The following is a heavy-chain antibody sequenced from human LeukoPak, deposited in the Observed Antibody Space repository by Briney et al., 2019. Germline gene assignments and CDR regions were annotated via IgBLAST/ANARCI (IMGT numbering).Heavy chain of an antibody. CDR3: ARTSGYDFGTDFDY. V-gene: IGHV1-2*02. CDR1: GYPFTVYY. CDR2: INPDSGGT. J-gene: IGHJ4*02. D-gene: IGHD5-12*01. Sequence: ASVTLSFTASGYPFTVYYLHWVRHAPGQGLGWMGWINPDSGGTDNEQKFQGRVTMTRDTSISTAYMELSRLRSDDTAVYYCARTSGYDFGTDFDYWGQGTLVTVSS.